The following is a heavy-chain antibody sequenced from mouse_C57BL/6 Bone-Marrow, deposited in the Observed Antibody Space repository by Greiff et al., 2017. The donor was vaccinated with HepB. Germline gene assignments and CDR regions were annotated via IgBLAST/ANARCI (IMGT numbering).Heavy chain of an antibody. CDR1: GFTFSSYG. Sequence: EVQLVESGGDLVKPGGSLKLSCAASGFTFSSYGMSWVRQTPDKRLEWVATISSGGSYTYYPDSVKGRFTISRDNAKNTLYLQMSSLKSEDTAMYYCARRRDGYYYFDYWGQGTTLTVSS. CDR2: ISSGGSYT. J-gene: IGHJ2*01. CDR3: ARRRDGYYYFDY. D-gene: IGHD2-3*01. V-gene: IGHV5-6*01.